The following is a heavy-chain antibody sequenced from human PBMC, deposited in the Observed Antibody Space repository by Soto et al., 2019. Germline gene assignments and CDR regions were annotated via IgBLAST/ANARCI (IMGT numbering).Heavy chain of an antibody. D-gene: IGHD6-6*01. CDR1: GGTFSSNS. CDR3: ARDLAYSSSRYGMDV. V-gene: IGHV1-69*13. CDR2: IIPIFGTA. J-gene: IGHJ6*02. Sequence: SVKVSCQASGGTFSSNSLCLLRQAPVQGLEWMGGIIPIFGTANYAQKFQGRVTITADESTSTAYMELSSLRSEDTAVYYCARDLAYSSSRYGMDVWGQGTTVTGSS.